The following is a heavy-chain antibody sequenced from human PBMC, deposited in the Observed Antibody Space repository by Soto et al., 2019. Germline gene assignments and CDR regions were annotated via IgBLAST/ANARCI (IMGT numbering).Heavy chain of an antibody. D-gene: IGHD1-26*01. Sequence: QVQLQQWGAGLLKPSETLSLTCAVYGGSLSGYYWSWIRQPPGKALEWIGEINYSGNTNYNPSLKSRVTISVDTSTNQLFMNLSSVTAADTAMYYCARHHVRGRHIAGAAEFWGQGTLVTVSS. CDR3: ARHHVRGRHIAGAAEF. V-gene: IGHV4-34*01. CDR1: GGSLSGYY. J-gene: IGHJ4*02. CDR2: INYSGNT.